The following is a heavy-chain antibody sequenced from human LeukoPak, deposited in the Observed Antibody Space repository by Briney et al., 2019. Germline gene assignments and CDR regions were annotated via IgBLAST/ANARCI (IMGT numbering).Heavy chain of an antibody. D-gene: IGHD2-21*02. CDR3: ARSVVVVTRGGLVPYYMDV. J-gene: IGHJ6*03. Sequence: MASETLSLTCAVYGGSFSGYYWSWIRQPPGKGLEWIGEINHSGSTNYNPSLKSRVTISVDTSKNQFSLKLSSVTAADTTVYYCARSVVVVTRGGLVPYYMDVWGKGTTVTISS. V-gene: IGHV4-34*01. CDR2: INHSGST. CDR1: GGSFSGYY.